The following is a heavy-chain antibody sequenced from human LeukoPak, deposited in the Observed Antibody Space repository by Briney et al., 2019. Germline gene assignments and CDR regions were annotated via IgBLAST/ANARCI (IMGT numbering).Heavy chain of an antibody. V-gene: IGHV4-39*07. J-gene: IGHJ4*02. Sequence: SETLSLTCTVSGGSISSSNYYWGWIRQPPGKGLECIGSIYYSGRTYYKSSLKSRVTISVDTSNNQFSLKLTSVTAADTAVYYCARNYCTGGSCYVNDYWGQGTLVTVSS. CDR1: GGSISSSNYY. D-gene: IGHD2-15*01. CDR2: IYYSGRT. CDR3: ARNYCTGGSCYVNDY.